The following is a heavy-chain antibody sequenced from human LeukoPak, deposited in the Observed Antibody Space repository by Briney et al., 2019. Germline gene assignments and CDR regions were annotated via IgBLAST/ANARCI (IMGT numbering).Heavy chain of an antibody. CDR2: VHLDGRT. CDR1: GVSVSSTNW. V-gene: IGHV4-4*02. J-gene: IGHJ4*02. D-gene: IGHD2-8*01. Sequence: KPSGTLSLTCAVSGVSVSSTNWWSCFRQPPGKGLEWIGVVHLDGRTNYNPSLTGRLTMSVDLYENHLSLKLTSVTAADTAVYYCAREGGLYRPLDYSGQGTLVTVSS. CDR3: AREGGLYRPLDY.